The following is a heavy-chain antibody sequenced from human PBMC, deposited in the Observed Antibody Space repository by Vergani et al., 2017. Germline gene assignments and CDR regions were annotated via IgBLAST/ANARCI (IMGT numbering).Heavy chain of an antibody. Sequence: VQLVESGGGLVKPGGSLRLSCAASGFTFSSYGMHWVRQAPGKGLEGVAFIRYDGSNKYYADSVKGRFTISRDNSKNTLYLQMNSLRAEDPAVYYCAKDDYYDSSVMDAFEIWGQGTMVTVSS. D-gene: IGHD3-22*01. CDR1: GFTFSSYG. V-gene: IGHV3-30*02. J-gene: IGHJ3*02. CDR3: AKDDYYDSSVMDAFEI. CDR2: IRYDGSNK.